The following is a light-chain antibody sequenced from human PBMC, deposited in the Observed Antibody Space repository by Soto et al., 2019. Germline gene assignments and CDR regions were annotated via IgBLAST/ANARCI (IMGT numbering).Light chain of an antibody. CDR3: SSYTSSSTLDWV. CDR1: SSDVGGYNY. Sequence: QSALTQPASVSGSPGQSITISCTGTSSDVGGYNYVSRYQQHPGKAPKLMIYEVSNRPSGVSNRFSGSKSGNTASLTISGLQAEDEADYYCSSYTSSSTLDWVFGGGTKVTVL. CDR2: EVS. V-gene: IGLV2-14*01. J-gene: IGLJ3*02.